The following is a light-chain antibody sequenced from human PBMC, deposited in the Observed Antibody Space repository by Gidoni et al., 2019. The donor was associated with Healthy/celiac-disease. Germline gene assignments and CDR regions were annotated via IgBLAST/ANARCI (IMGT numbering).Light chain of an antibody. V-gene: IGLV1-47*01. J-gene: IGLJ2*01. CDR2: RNN. CDR3: AAWDDSLSGRVV. CDR1: RSNIGSNY. Sequence: QPVQSKPPSAPGTPGQRVTNSCSGRRSNIGSNYVYWYQQLPGTAPKLRIHRNNPRPSGVPHRFSGSKSGTSAALAISRLLSEDEADYYCAAWDDSLSGRVVFGGGTKLTVL.